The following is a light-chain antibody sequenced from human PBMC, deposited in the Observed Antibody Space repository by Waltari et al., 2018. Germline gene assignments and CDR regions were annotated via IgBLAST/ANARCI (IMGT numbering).Light chain of an antibody. J-gene: IGKJ4*01. CDR1: QSLLHSNGYNY. CDR2: LSS. V-gene: IGKV2-28*01. CDR3: MQALQTPLT. Sequence: DIVMTQSPLSLPVTPGEPASISCRSSQSLLHSNGYNYLDWYLQKTGQSPQVLLYLSSSRASGVPDRFSGSGSGTDFTLNISRVEAEDVGVYYCMQALQTPLTFGGGTKVEIK.